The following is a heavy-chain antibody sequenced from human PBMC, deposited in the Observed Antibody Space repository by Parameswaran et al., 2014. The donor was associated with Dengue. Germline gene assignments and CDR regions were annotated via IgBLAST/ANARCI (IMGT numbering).Heavy chain of an antibody. Sequence: PGKGLEWIGEINHSGSTNHNPSLKSQVTISVDTSKNQFSLKLSSVTAADTAVYYCARGRSSWPFDYWGQGTLVTVSS. CDR3: ARGRSSWPFDY. D-gene: IGHD6-13*01. CDR2: INHSGST. J-gene: IGHJ4*02. V-gene: IGHV4-34*01.